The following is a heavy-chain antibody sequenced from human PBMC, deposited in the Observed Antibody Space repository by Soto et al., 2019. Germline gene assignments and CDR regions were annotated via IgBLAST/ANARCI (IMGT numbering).Heavy chain of an antibody. Sequence: QVQLQQWGAGLLKPSETLSLTCAVYGGSFSGYYWSWIRQPPGKGLEWIGEINHSGSTNYNPSLKSRVTISVDTSKNQFSLKLSSVTAADTAVYYCARGFQRAVTTGDWFDPWGQGTLVTVSS. J-gene: IGHJ5*02. CDR2: INHSGST. CDR3: ARGFQRAVTTGDWFDP. D-gene: IGHD4-17*01. V-gene: IGHV4-34*01. CDR1: GGSFSGYY.